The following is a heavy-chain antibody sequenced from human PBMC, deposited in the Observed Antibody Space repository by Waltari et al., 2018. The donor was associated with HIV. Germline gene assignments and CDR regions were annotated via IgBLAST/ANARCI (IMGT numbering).Heavy chain of an antibody. V-gene: IGHV3-23*01. CDR2: ISYSGGST. CDR3: AKITSTSWYYYGMDV. Sequence: GGSLRLSCAASGFTFSTYAMSWVRQAPGKGLEWVSGISYSGGSTYYADSVKGRLTISRDNSKNTLYLQMNSLRAEDTAVYYCAKITSTSWYYYGMDVWGQGTTVTVSS. J-gene: IGHJ6*02. D-gene: IGHD2-2*01. CDR1: GFTFSTYA.